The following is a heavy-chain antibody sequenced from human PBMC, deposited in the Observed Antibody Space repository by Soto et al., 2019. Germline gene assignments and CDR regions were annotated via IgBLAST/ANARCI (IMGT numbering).Heavy chain of an antibody. V-gene: IGHV1-46*01. Sequence: QVQLVQSGAEVKKPGASVKVSCNASGYTLSDYLIHWVRQAPGQGLEWVGTINPRGGSTRYAENFKGGVTMTSDKSTSTIFLELSSLRSDDTAVFYWARGSGSFVYGMDVWGQGTTVTVSS. CDR2: INPRGGST. CDR1: GYTLSDYL. CDR3: ARGSGSFVYGMDV. J-gene: IGHJ6*02. D-gene: IGHD3-10*01.